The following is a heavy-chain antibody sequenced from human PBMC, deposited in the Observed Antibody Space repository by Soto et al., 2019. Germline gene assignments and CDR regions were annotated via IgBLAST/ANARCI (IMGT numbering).Heavy chain of an antibody. J-gene: IGHJ4*02. V-gene: IGHV1-69*02. Sequence: PVKVSCKAFGVTFSSYTISWARQAPGQGLEWMGRIIPILGIANYAQKFQGRVTITADKSTSTAYMELSSLRSEDTAVYYCASRGYSGYQRGGDYWGQGTLVTVSS. D-gene: IGHD5-12*01. CDR2: IIPILGIA. CDR1: GVTFSSYT. CDR3: ASRGYSGYQRGGDY.